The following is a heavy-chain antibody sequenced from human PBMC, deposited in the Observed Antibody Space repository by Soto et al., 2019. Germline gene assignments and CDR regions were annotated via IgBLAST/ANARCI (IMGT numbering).Heavy chain of an antibody. D-gene: IGHD1-1*01. Sequence: PGGSLRLSCAASGFTFSSYGMHWVRQAPGKGLEWVAVISYDGSNKYYADSVRGRFTISRDNSKNTLYLQMNSLRAEDTAVYYCVSNWNLAYWGQGTLVTVSS. CDR3: VSNWNLAY. CDR2: ISYDGSNK. J-gene: IGHJ4*02. V-gene: IGHV3-30*03. CDR1: GFTFSSYG.